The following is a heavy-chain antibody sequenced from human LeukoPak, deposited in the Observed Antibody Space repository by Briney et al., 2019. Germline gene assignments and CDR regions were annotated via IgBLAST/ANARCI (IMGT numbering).Heavy chain of an antibody. CDR1: GGSFSGYY. CDR2: IYYSGST. Sequence: SETLSLTCAVYGGSFSGYYWSWIRQPPGKGLEWIGYIYYSGSTNYNPSLKSRVTISVDTYKNQFSLKLSSVTAADTAVYYCARAVSWTDYYYYMDVWGKGTTVTVSS. J-gene: IGHJ6*03. V-gene: IGHV4-59*01. CDR3: ARAVSWTDYYYYMDV. D-gene: IGHD6-13*01.